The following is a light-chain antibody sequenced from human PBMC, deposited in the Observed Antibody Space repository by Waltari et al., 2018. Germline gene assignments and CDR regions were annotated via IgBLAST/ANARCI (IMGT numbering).Light chain of an antibody. Sequence: QSALTQPRSVSGSPGQSVTIPCTGTSSDVGGYNYSSWYQHHPGRAPKLIIYDVDKRPSGVPDRFFGSKSGNTASLTISGLQADDESDFYCCSYAASVHWLFGGGTKVTVL. CDR1: SSDVGGYNY. V-gene: IGLV2-11*01. CDR3: CSYAASVHWL. J-gene: IGLJ3*02. CDR2: DVD.